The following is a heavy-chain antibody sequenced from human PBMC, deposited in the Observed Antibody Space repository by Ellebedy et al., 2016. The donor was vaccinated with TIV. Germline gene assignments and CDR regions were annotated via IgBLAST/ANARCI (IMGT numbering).Heavy chain of an antibody. D-gene: IGHD1-26*01. Sequence: GESLKISCAASGFTVSSNYMSWVRQAPGKGLEWVSVIYSGGSTYYADSVKGRFTISRDNSKNTLYLQMNSLRAEDTAVYYCARGKQKGGDYWGQGTLVTVSS. V-gene: IGHV3-66*01. CDR2: IYSGGST. CDR1: GFTVSSNY. CDR3: ARGKQKGGDY. J-gene: IGHJ4*02.